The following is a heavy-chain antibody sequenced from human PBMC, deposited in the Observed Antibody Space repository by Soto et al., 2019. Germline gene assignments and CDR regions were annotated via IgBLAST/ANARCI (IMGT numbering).Heavy chain of an antibody. CDR1: GYTFTSYG. J-gene: IGHJ6*02. CDR2: ISAYNGNT. Sequence: VSVKVSCKASGYTFTSYGISWVRQAPGQGLEWMGWISAYNGNTNYAQKLQGRVTMTTDTSTSTAYMELRSLRSDDTAVYYCARDVAAAGSYYYYYGMDVWGQGTTVTVSS. V-gene: IGHV1-18*01. CDR3: ARDVAAAGSYYYYYGMDV. D-gene: IGHD6-25*01.